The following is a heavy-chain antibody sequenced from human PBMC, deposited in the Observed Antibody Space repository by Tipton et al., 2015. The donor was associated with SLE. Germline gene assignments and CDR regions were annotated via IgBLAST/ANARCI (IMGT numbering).Heavy chain of an antibody. J-gene: IGHJ6*02. CDR1: ELTVSNNF. CDR3: ARNLGSYYGMYV. Sequence: SLRLSCAVSELTVSNNFMSWVRQAPGKGLEWVSIIYRGGKKFYADSVKGRFTISRDHFKNTLYLQMDSLKAEDTALYYCARNLGSYYGMYVWGQGTTVSVSS. V-gene: IGHV3-66*01. D-gene: IGHD3-16*01. CDR2: IYRGGKK.